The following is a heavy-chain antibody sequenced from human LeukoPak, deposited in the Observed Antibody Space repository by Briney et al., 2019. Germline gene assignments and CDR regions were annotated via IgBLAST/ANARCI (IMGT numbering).Heavy chain of an antibody. CDR1: GGSISSYY. Sequence: ETLSLTCTVSGGSISSYYWSWVRQAPGKGLEWVSAISGSGGSTYYADSVKGRFTISRDNSKNTLYLQMNSLRAEDTAVYYCAKLMYYDFWSGYPDYWGRGTLVTVSS. J-gene: IGHJ4*02. CDR2: ISGSGGST. D-gene: IGHD3-3*01. CDR3: AKLMYYDFWSGYPDY. V-gene: IGHV3-23*01.